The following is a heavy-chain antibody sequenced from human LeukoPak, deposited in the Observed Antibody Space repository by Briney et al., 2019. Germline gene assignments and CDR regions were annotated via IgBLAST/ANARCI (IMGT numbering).Heavy chain of an antibody. Sequence: GRSLRLACAAAGFTFSSYGMHWVRQAPGKGLEWVAFIRYDGSNKYYADSVKGRFTISRDNSKNTLYLQMNSLRAEDTAVYYCAKVKYDSQRGAFDIWGQGTMVTVSS. CDR2: IRYDGSNK. CDR3: AKVKYDSQRGAFDI. V-gene: IGHV3-30*02. D-gene: IGHD3-22*01. CDR1: GFTFSSYG. J-gene: IGHJ3*02.